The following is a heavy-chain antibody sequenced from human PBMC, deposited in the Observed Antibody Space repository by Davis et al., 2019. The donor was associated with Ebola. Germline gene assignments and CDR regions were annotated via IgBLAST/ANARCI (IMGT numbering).Heavy chain of an antibody. V-gene: IGHV1-8*02. CDR2: MNPKTGNT. J-gene: IGHJ4*02. CDR1: GYTFTGYY. D-gene: IGHD1-26*01. Sequence: ASVKVFCKASGYTFTGYYIHWVRQATGQGLEWMGWMNPKTGNTGYAQKFQGRVTMTTDTSTSTAYMELRSLRSDDTAVYYCARDSGGSWPFDYWGQGTLVTVSS. CDR3: ARDSGGSWPFDY.